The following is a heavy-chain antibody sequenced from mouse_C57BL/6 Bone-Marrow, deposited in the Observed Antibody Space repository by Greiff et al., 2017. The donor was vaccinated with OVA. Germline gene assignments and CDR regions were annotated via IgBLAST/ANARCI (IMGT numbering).Heavy chain of an antibody. D-gene: IGHD2-2*01. J-gene: IGHJ4*01. CDR1: GYTFPSYW. V-gene: IGHV1-72*01. CDR3: ASWYGYADYYAMDY. Sequence: VQLQQPGAELVKPGASVKLSCKASGYTFPSYWMHWVKQRPGRGLEWIGRIDPNSGGTKYNEKFKSKATLTVDKPSSTAYMQRSSLTSEDSAVYYCASWYGYADYYAMDYWGQGTSVTVSS. CDR2: IDPNSGGT.